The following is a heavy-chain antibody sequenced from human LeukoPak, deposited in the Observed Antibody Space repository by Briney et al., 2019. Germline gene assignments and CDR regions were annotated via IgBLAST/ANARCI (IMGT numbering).Heavy chain of an antibody. CDR1: GFTFSSSS. V-gene: IGHV3-23*01. CDR2: ISGSGGST. D-gene: IGHD6-19*01. J-gene: IGHJ4*02. CDR3: AKGSGWYV. Sequence: GGSLRLSCAASGFTFSSSSMSWVRQAPGKGLEWVSVISGSGGSTDYADSVKGRFTISRDNSENTLYLQINSLRAEDTAVYYRAKGSGWYVWGQGTLVTVSS.